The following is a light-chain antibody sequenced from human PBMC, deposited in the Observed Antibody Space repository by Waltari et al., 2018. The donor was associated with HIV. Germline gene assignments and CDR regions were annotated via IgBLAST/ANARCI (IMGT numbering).Light chain of an antibody. Sequence: QSVLTQPPSVSGAPGQRVTISCTGTSSNIGAGYDVHWSQQLPGTAPKLLIYANIDRPSGVPDRFSVSKSATSASLAITGLQTEDEADYFCQSYDSSLSAYVVFGGGTKLTVL. V-gene: IGLV1-40*01. CDR1: SSNIGAGYD. J-gene: IGLJ2*01. CDR2: ANI. CDR3: QSYDSSLSAYVV.